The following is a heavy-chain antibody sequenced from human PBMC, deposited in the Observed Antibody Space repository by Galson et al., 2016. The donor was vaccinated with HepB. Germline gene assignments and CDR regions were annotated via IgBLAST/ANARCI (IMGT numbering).Heavy chain of an antibody. J-gene: IGHJ3*02. V-gene: IGHV3-23*01. D-gene: IGHD5-12*01. CDR1: GFTFSSDA. CDR3: AKVLVVGTADAYDI. CDR2: ISGSGGTT. Sequence: SLRLSCAASGFTFSSDAMSWVRQAPGKGLEWVSVISGSGGTTYYADSVRGRLIISRDNSKNTLYVQMNSLTAEDTAIYYCAKVLVVGTADAYDIWGQGTMVIVSS.